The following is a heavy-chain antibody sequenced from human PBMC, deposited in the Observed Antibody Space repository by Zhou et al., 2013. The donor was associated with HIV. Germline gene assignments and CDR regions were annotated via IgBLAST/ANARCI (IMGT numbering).Heavy chain of an antibody. CDR2: IYHSGSI. CDR3: ARVLWFNVVPTP. Sequence: VQLQESGPGLVKPSETLSLTCTVSGYSISSGYYWGWIRQPPGKGLEWIGNIYHSGSIYYNPSLKSRVTISVNTSKNQFSLKMSSVTAADTAVYYCARVLWFNVVPTPWGQGTLVHRLL. J-gene: IGHJ5*02. V-gene: IGHV4-38-2*02. CDR1: GYSISSGYY. D-gene: IGHD3-10*01.